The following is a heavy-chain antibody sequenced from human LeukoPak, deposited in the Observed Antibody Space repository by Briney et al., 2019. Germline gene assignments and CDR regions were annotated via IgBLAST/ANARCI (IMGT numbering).Heavy chain of an antibody. Sequence: GASVKVSCKASGYTFTTSYMHWVRQAPGQGLDWMGIISSGDGTTNYAQKFQDRVTMRTDTSASTVYLDLSSLRSEDTAVYYCARTRGYGNVDYWGQGTLVTVSS. V-gene: IGHV1-46*01. D-gene: IGHD2-15*01. CDR1: GYTFTTSY. J-gene: IGHJ4*02. CDR3: ARTRGYGNVDY. CDR2: ISSGDGTT.